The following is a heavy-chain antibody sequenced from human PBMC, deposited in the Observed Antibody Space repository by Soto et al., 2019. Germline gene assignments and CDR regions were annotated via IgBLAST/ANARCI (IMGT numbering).Heavy chain of an antibody. CDR3: ARVGATRLRFLAYYGMDV. CDR1: GGSIRGRGYC. J-gene: IGHJ6*02. CDR2: IYYSGST. Sequence: ILSLTCTVSGGSIRGRGYCWSWIRQHPGKGLEWIGYIYYSGSTYYNPSLKSRVTISVDTSKNQFSLKLSSVTAADTAVYYCARVGATRLRFLAYYGMDVWGQGTTVTVSS. V-gene: IGHV4-31*03. D-gene: IGHD3-3*01.